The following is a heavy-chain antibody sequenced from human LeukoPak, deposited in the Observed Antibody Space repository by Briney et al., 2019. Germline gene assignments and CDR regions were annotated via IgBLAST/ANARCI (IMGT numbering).Heavy chain of an antibody. CDR3: ARGPDKIAARPGWFDP. V-gene: IGHV1-2*02. Sequence: GASVKVSCKASGYTFTGYYMHWVRQAPGQGLEWMGWINPNSGGTNYAQKFQGRVTMTRDTSISTAYMELSRLRSDDTAVYYCARGPDKIAARPGWFDPWGQGTLVTVSS. CDR2: INPNSGGT. D-gene: IGHD6-6*01. CDR1: GYTFTGYY. J-gene: IGHJ5*02.